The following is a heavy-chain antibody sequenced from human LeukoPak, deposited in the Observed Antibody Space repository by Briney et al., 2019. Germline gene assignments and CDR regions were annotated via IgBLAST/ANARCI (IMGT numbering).Heavy chain of an antibody. Sequence: SETLSLTCAVYGGSFSGYYWSWIRQPPGKGLEWIGEINHSGSTNYNPSLKSRVTISVDTSKNQFSLKLSSVTAADTAVHYCARVAGSIAARQGRKLNWFDPWGQGTLVTVSS. D-gene: IGHD6-6*01. CDR3: ARVAGSIAARQGRKLNWFDP. CDR1: GGSFSGYY. CDR2: INHSGST. V-gene: IGHV4-34*01. J-gene: IGHJ5*02.